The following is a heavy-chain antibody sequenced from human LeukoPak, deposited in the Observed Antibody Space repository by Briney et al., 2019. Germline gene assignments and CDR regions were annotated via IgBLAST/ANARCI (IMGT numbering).Heavy chain of an antibody. D-gene: IGHD4-17*01. Sequence: SETLSLTCTVSGGSISSYYWSWIRQPPGKGLESIGYIYYSGSTNYNPSLRSRVTISVDTSKNQFSLKLSSVTAADTAVYYCARGGNYGDYDGYFDYWGQGTLVTVSS. V-gene: IGHV4-59*08. CDR3: ARGGNYGDYDGYFDY. CDR2: IYYSGST. CDR1: GGSISSYY. J-gene: IGHJ4*02.